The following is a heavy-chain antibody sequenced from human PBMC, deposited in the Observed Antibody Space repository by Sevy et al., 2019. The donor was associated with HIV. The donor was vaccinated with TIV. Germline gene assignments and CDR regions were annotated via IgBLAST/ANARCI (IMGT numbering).Heavy chain of an antibody. D-gene: IGHD6-6*01. J-gene: IGHJ4*02. CDR1: GYNITSYW. CDR3: ARQWCSSADY. CDR2: INPRDSDT. V-gene: IGHV5-51*01. Sequence: GESLKISCKGSGYNITSYWSGWVRQMPGKGLEWMGIINPRDSDTRYSPSFQGQVTISVAKSINTAYLQWSSLKASDTAMYYCARQWCSSADYWGQGTLVTVSS.